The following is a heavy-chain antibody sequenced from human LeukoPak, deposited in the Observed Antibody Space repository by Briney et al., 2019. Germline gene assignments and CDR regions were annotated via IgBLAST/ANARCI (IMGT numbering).Heavy chain of an antibody. Sequence: SVKVSCKASGFTFTSSAVQWVRQARGQRLEWIGWIVVGSGNTNYAQKFRERVTITRDMSTSTAYTELSSLRSEDTAVYYCAAGPYCSGGSCYQNWFDPWGQGTLVTVSS. CDR2: IVVGSGNT. J-gene: IGHJ5*02. D-gene: IGHD2-15*01. CDR1: GFTFTSSA. CDR3: AAGPYCSGGSCYQNWFDP. V-gene: IGHV1-58*01.